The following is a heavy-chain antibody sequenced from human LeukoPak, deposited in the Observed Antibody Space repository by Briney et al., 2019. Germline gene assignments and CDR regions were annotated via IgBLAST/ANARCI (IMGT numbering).Heavy chain of an antibody. CDR3: AREFGISRAFDI. J-gene: IGHJ3*02. CDR2: ISRGSDNK. Sequence: KPGVSLRLSCAGSGFTFSDYYMAWIRQTPGKRLQRVSYISRGSDNKAYADSVKGRFTISRDNGKNSLYLQMNSLTAEDTAVYYCAREFGISRAFDIWGQGTMVTVSS. D-gene: IGHD3-10*01. V-gene: IGHV3-11*01. CDR1: GFTFSDYY.